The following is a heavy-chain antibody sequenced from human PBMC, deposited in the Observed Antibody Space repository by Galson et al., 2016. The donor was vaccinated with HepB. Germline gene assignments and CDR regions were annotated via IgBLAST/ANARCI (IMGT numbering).Heavy chain of an antibody. D-gene: IGHD5-12*01. J-gene: IGHJ2*01. CDR1: GFTNYA. V-gene: IGHV3-30*04. CDR3: AREFWSVATKGDWYFDL. CDR2: ISFDGRNK. Sequence: SLRLSCAASGFTNYALHWVRQLPGEGLEWLAVISFDGRNKHYVDSVTGRFTVSRDNSRSTLFLQMNSLRPEDTAVYYCAREFWSVATKGDWYFDLWGRGSLVTVSS.